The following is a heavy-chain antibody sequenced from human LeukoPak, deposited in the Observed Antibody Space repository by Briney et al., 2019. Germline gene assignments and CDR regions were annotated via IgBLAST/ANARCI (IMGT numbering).Heavy chain of an antibody. CDR1: GFTFSSYG. V-gene: IGHV3-30*02. CDR3: AKENDFWSGYSPSFDH. CDR2: IRYDGSNK. J-gene: IGHJ4*02. D-gene: IGHD3-3*01. Sequence: GGSLRLSCAASGFTFSSYGMHWVRQAPGKGLEWVAFIRYDGSNKYYADSVKGRFTISRDNSKNTLYLQMNSLRAEDTAVYYCAKENDFWSGYSPSFDHWGQGTLVTVSS.